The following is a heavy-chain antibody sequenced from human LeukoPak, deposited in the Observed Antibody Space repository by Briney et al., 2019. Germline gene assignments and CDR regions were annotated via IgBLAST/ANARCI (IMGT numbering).Heavy chain of an antibody. J-gene: IGHJ4*02. CDR1: GGSISSSSYY. CDR3: TRNVGCNGGTCSNY. CDR2: IYYSGST. V-gene: IGHV4-39*01. D-gene: IGHD2-15*01. Sequence: SETLSLTCTVSGGSISSSSYYWGWIRQPPGKGLEWIGSIYYSGSTYYNPSLKSRVTISVDTSKNQFSLKLNSVTAADTAVYYCTRNVGCNGGTCSNYWGQGTLVTVSS.